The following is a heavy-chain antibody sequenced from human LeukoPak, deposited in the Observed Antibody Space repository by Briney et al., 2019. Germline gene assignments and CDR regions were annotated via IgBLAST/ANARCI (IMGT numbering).Heavy chain of an antibody. CDR1: GGTFSSYA. Sequence: SVNVSFTASGGTFSSYAMSWVRQAPGQGLEWMGGIIPIFGTANYAQKFQGRVTITADESTSTAYMELSSLRSEDTAVYYCARDEELTVDTYGMDVWGQGTTVTVSS. D-gene: IGHD5-18*01. V-gene: IGHV1-69*01. CDR3: ARDEELTVDTYGMDV. J-gene: IGHJ6*02. CDR2: IIPIFGTA.